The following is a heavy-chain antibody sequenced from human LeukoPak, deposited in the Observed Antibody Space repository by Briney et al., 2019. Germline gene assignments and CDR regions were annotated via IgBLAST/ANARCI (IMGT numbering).Heavy chain of an antibody. D-gene: IGHD3/OR15-3a*01. CDR2: INSDGSTT. J-gene: IGHJ4*02. CDR3: ARTGLGMYSFDS. CDR1: GFTFSSYW. V-gene: IGHV3-74*01. Sequence: PGGSLRLSCAASGFTFSSYWMHWVRQAPGKGLVWVSRINSDGSTTSYADSVKGRFTISRDNAKNTLYLQMNSLRAEDTAVYYCARTGLGMYSFDSWGQGTLVTVSS.